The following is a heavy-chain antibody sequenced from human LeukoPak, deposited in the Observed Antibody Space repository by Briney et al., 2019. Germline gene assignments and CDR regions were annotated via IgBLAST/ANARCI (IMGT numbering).Heavy chain of an antibody. V-gene: IGHV3-23*01. CDR2: ISGSGGTT. CDR3: TTGGVVVVVAATLADY. CDR1: GFTFSSYA. D-gene: IGHD2-15*01. Sequence: GGSLRLSCAASGFTFSSYAMTWVRQAPGKGLEWVSLISGSGGTTYYADSVKGRFTISRDNSGNTLYLQMNSLKTEDTAVYYCTTGGVVVVVAATLADYWGQGTLVTVSS. J-gene: IGHJ4*02.